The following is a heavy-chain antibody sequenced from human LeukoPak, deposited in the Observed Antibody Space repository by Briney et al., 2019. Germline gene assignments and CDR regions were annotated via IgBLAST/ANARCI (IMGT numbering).Heavy chain of an antibody. CDR1: GVSISNYY. CDR3: ARSENYIPEDWFDP. D-gene: IGHD5-24*01. V-gene: IGHV4-59*01. CDR2: VYYSGST. Sequence: SETLSLTCTVSGVSISNYYWTWLRQPPGKGLEWIAYVYYSGSTNYNPSLKSRVSISVDTSKNQFSLKLSSVTAADTAVYYCARSENYIPEDWFDPWGQGTLVTVSS. J-gene: IGHJ5*02.